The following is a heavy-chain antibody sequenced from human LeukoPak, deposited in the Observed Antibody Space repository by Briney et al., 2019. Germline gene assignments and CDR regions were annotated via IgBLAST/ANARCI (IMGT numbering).Heavy chain of an antibody. CDR1: GFTVSSYF. Sequence: PGGSLRLSCAASGFTVSSYFMTWVRQAPGKGLEWVSGISGSGGSTYYADSVKGRFTISRDNSKNTLYLQMNSLRAEDTAVYYCAKGSYSSGWYESDYWGQGTLVTVSS. CDR2: ISGSGGST. J-gene: IGHJ4*02. D-gene: IGHD6-19*01. V-gene: IGHV3-23*01. CDR3: AKGSYSSGWYESDY.